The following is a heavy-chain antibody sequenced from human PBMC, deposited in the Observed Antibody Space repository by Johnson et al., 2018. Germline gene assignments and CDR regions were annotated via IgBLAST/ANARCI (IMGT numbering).Heavy chain of an antibody. CDR2: IFYSGST. V-gene: IGHV4-59*11. Sequence: VQLVESGPGLVKPSDTLSLTCTVSGGSLNNHYWSWIRQPPGKGPEWIGYIFYSGSTTYNPSLKSRVTISVDTSKKQLSLKLTSVTAADTAVYYCAREATSASWYGDVWTNYYYHYLDVWGKGATVTVSS. D-gene: IGHD3-10*01. J-gene: IGHJ6*03. CDR1: GGSLNNHY. CDR3: AREATSASWYGDVWTNYYYHYLDV.